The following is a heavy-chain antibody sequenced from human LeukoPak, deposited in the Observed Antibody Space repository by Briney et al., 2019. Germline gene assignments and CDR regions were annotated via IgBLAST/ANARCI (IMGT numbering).Heavy chain of an antibody. J-gene: IGHJ6*02. CDR2: INPNSGGT. Sequence: ASVKVSCKASGYTFTGYYMHWVRQAPGQGLEWMGWINPNSGGTNYAQKFQGRVTTTRDTSISTAYMELSRLRSDDTAVYYCARDSIPPYYDFWSGYRYYGMDVWGQGTTVTVSS. V-gene: IGHV1-2*02. CDR3: ARDSIPPYYDFWSGYRYYGMDV. D-gene: IGHD3-3*01. CDR1: GYTFTGYY.